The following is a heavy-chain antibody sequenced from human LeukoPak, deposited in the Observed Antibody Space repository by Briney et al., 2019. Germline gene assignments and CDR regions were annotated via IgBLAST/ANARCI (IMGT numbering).Heavy chain of an antibody. CDR2: IYHSGST. CDR3: ARGGGGANPSGLKDY. CDR1: GGSISSGGYS. J-gene: IGHJ4*02. V-gene: IGHV4-30-2*01. D-gene: IGHD4-23*01. Sequence: SQTLSLTCAVSGGSISSGGYSWSWIRQPPGKGLEWIGYIYHSGSTYYNPSPKSRVTISVDRSKNQFSLKLSSVTAADTAVYYCARGGGGANPSGLKDYWGQGTLVTVSS.